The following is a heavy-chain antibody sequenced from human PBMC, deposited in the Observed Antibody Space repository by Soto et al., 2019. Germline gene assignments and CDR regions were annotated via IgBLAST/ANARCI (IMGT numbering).Heavy chain of an antibody. CDR1: GGSISRSDW. D-gene: IGHD2-21*01. V-gene: IGHV4-4*02. Sequence: SETLSLTCAVSGGSISRSDWWNWVRQPPGKGLEWIGEISESGSPNYNPSLKSRVTISIDKAKKYFSLKLDSVTAADTAVYYCAREVSGVQAFDYWGQGILVTVSS. CDR2: ISESGSP. CDR3: AREVSGVQAFDY. J-gene: IGHJ4*02.